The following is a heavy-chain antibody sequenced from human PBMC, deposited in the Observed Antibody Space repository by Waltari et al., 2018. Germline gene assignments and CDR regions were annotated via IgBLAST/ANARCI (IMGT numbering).Heavy chain of an antibody. CDR3: ATVSKWELIGRNAFDI. J-gene: IGHJ3*02. CDR1: GYTLNELS. CDR2: FDPEDGET. V-gene: IGHV1-24*01. Sequence: QVQLVQSGAEVKKPGASVKVSCKVSGYTLNELSKQWVRQAPGKGLEWMGGFDPEDGETIYAQKFQGRVTMTEDTSTDTAYMELSSLRSEDTAVYYCATVSKWELIGRNAFDIWGQGTMVTVSS. D-gene: IGHD1-26*01.